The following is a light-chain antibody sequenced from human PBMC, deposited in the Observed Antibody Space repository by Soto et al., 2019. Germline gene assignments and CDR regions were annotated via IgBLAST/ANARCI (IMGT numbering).Light chain of an antibody. CDR1: QDISGW. Sequence: IQMTQSPSTLSASVGDRVIITCRASQDISGWLAWYQQKPGKAPKLLVSDASSLEDGVPSRFSGSGSGTEFTLTVSNLQSDDFATYYCQHYSTRSGVTFGGGTKVDIK. V-gene: IGKV1-5*01. J-gene: IGKJ4*01. CDR2: DAS. CDR3: QHYSTRSGVT.